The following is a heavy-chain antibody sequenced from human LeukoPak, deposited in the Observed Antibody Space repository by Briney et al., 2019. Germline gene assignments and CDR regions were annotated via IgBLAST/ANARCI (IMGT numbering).Heavy chain of an antibody. CDR2: IYYSGST. J-gene: IGHJ4*02. V-gene: IGHV4-59*12. Sequence: SETLSLTCTVSGGSISSYYWSWIRQPPGKGLEWIGYIYYSGSTNYNPSLKSRVTISVDTSKNQFSLKLSSVTAADTAVYYCARGQNYYGSGSYYFVYWGQGTLVTVSS. D-gene: IGHD3-10*01. CDR3: ARGQNYYGSGSYYFVY. CDR1: GGSISSYY.